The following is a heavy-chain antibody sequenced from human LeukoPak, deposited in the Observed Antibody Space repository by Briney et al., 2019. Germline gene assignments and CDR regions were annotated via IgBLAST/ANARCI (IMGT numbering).Heavy chain of an antibody. CDR3: ARDLPTYYYGSGSRRFDY. Sequence: ASVKVSCKASGYTFTSYGISWVRQAPGQGLEWMGWISAYNGNTNYAQKLQGRVTMTTDTSTSTAYMELSSLRSEDTAVYYCARDLPTYYYGSGSRRFDYWGQGTLVTVSS. CDR1: GYTFTSYG. J-gene: IGHJ4*02. CDR2: ISAYNGNT. D-gene: IGHD3-10*01. V-gene: IGHV1-18*01.